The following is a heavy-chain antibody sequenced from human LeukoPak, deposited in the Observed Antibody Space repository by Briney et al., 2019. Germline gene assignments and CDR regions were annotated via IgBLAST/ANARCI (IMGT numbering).Heavy chain of an antibody. D-gene: IGHD1-26*01. CDR3: ARDLGVGATGTYYFDY. CDR2: ISSSSSTI. CDR1: GFTFSGYY. Sequence: GGSLRLSCAASGFTFSGYYMSWIRQAPGKGLEWVSYISSSSSTIYYADSVKGRFTISRDNAKNSLYLQMNSLRAEDTAVYYCARDLGVGATGTYYFDYWGQGTLVTVSS. V-gene: IGHV3-11*04. J-gene: IGHJ4*02.